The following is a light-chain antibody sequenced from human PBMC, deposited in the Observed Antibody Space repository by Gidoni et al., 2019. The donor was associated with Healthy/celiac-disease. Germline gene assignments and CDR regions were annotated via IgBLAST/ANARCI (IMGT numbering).Light chain of an antibody. J-gene: IGKJ3*01. Sequence: EIVMTQSPATLSVSPGERATLSCRASQSVSSNLAWYQQKPGQAPRLLIYGASTRATGIPARFSGSGSGTEFTLTISSLQSEDFAVYYCQQYNNWPPGTFXPXTKVDIK. CDR1: QSVSSN. CDR3: QQYNNWPPGT. V-gene: IGKV3-15*01. CDR2: GAS.